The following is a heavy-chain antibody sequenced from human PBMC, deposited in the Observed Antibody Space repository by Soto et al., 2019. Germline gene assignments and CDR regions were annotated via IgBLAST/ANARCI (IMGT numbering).Heavy chain of an antibody. V-gene: IGHV1-46*01. CDR3: ARTLVGATPADY. J-gene: IGHJ4*02. Sequence: GASVKVSCKASGYTFTSYYLHWVRQAPGQGLEWMGIINPTTGNTVYAQKFQGRVTMTRDTSTSTVYMELSSLRTEDTAVYYCARTLVGATPADYWGQGTLVTVSS. CDR1: GYTFTSYY. D-gene: IGHD1-26*01. CDR2: INPTTGNT.